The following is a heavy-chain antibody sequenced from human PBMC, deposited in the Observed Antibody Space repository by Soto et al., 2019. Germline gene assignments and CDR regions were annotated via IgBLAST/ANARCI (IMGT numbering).Heavy chain of an antibody. J-gene: IGHJ3*02. CDR1: GGSISSSSYY. CDR2: IYYSGST. Sequence: SETLSLTCTVSGGSISSSSYYWGWIRQPPGKGLEWIGSIYYSGSTYYNPSLKSRVTISVDTSKNQFSLKLSSVTAADTAVYYCARERGSGYDFLNRDAFDIWGQGTMVTVSS. CDR3: ARERGSGYDFLNRDAFDI. D-gene: IGHD5-12*01. V-gene: IGHV4-39*07.